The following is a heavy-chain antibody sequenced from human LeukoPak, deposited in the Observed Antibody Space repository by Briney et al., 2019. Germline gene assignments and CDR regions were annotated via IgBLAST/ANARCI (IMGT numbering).Heavy chain of an antibody. CDR1: GFTFSSFG. Sequence: PGGSLRLSCAASGFTFSSFGMNWVRQAPGKGLEWVSSISGSSTYIHYADSVKGRFTISRDDAKNSLYLQMNSLRAEDAAVYYCARGMYYDSSGYEPKDSWGQGTLVTVSS. CDR3: ARGMYYDSSGYEPKDS. D-gene: IGHD3-22*01. J-gene: IGHJ4*02. CDR2: ISGSSTYI. V-gene: IGHV3-21*01.